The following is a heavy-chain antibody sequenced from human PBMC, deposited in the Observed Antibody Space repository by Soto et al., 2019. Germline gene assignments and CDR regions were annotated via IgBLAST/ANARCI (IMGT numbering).Heavy chain of an antibody. CDR3: AGVITGTTFSSYYGMDF. Sequence: QVQLVQSGAEVKKPGASVKVSCKASGYTFTSYGINWVRQAPGQGLEWMGWISAYNGNTNYAQKLQGRVTMTSDTSTSTAHMELSSLSSDDTAVYYFAGVITGTTFSSYYGMDFWRNGNTVTVPS. D-gene: IGHD1-20*01. CDR2: ISAYNGNT. V-gene: IGHV1-18*01. J-gene: IGHJ6*04. CDR1: GYTFTSYG.